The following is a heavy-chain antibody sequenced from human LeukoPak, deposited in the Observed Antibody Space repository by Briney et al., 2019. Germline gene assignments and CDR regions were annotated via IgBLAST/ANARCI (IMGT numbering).Heavy chain of an antibody. CDR3: ARGASVVAGNDNAFDI. V-gene: IGHV3-21*01. D-gene: IGHD6-19*01. CDR1: GFTFSSYS. J-gene: IGHJ3*02. Sequence: GGSLRLSCAASGFTFSSYSMNWVRQAPGKGLEWVSSISTSSSYIYYADSVKGRFTISRDNAKKSLYLQMNSLRADDTAVYYCARGASVVAGNDNAFDIWGQGTMVTVSS. CDR2: ISTSSSYI.